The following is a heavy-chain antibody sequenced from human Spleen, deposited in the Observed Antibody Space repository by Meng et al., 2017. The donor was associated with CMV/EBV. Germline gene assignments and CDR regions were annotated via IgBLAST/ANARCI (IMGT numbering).Heavy chain of an antibody. Sequence: GGSLRLSCVASGFTLSDHYMSWIRQAPGKGLEWVAYISNSGNIIYYGDSVKGRFTISRDNAKNSLYLQMYSLRADDTAVYHCARETHNDFWNGYLYYGMDVWGQGTTVTVSS. CDR2: ISNSGNII. CDR3: ARETHNDFWNGYLYYGMDV. V-gene: IGHV3-11*01. D-gene: IGHD3-3*01. CDR1: GFTLSDHY. J-gene: IGHJ6*02.